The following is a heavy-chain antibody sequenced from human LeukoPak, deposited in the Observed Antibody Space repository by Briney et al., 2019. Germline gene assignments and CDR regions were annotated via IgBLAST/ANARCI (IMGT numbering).Heavy chain of an antibody. CDR1: GFTFSSYG. CDR3: ARDRRGSGSFDY. D-gene: IGHD3-10*01. V-gene: IGHV3-33*01. J-gene: IGHJ4*02. CDR2: IWYDGSNK. Sequence: GGSLRLSCAASGFTFSSYGMHWVRQAPGKGLEWEAVIWYDGSNKYYADSVKGRFTISRDNSKNTLYLQMNSLRAEDTAVYYCARDRRGSGSFDYWGQGTLVTVSS.